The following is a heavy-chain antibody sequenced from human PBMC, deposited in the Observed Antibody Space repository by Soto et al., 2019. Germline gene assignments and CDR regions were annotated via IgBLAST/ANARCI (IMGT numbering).Heavy chain of an antibody. J-gene: IGHJ4*02. CDR2: INHSGST. V-gene: IGHV4-34*01. D-gene: IGHD6-19*01. CDR1: GGSFSGYY. CDR3: ARVNGGWYNCEFDY. Sequence: TSETLSLTCAVYGGSFSGYYWSWIRQPPGKGLEWIGEINHSGSTNYNPSLKSRVTISVDTSKNQFSLKLSSVTAADTAVYYCARVNGGWYNCEFDYWGQGTLVTVSS.